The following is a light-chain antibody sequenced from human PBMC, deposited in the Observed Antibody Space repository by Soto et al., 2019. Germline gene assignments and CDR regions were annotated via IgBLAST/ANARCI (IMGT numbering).Light chain of an antibody. V-gene: IGLV2-14*01. CDR3: SSYTSINTWV. J-gene: IGLJ3*02. CDR1: SSDVGGYNY. Sequence: QSVLTQPASVSGSPGQSITISCTGTSSDVGGYNYVSWYQQHPGKAPKLMIYEVSNRPSGVSNRFSGSKSGNTASLTISGFQAEAEADYSRSSYTSINTWVFGCGTKLTVL. CDR2: EVS.